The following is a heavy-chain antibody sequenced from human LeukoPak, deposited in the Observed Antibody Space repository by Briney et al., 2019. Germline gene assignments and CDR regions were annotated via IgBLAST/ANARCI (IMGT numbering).Heavy chain of an antibody. V-gene: IGHV1-2*02. CDR3: ARDGSLHYDILTGYHNWFDP. CDR2: INPNSGGT. CDR1: GYIFTGYY. J-gene: IGHJ5*02. D-gene: IGHD3-9*01. Sequence: ASVKVSCKASGYIFTGYYMHWVRQAPGQGLEWMGWINPNSGGTNYAQKFQGRVTMTRDTSISTAYMELSRLRSDDTAVYYCARDGSLHYDILTGYHNWFDPWGQGTLVTVSS.